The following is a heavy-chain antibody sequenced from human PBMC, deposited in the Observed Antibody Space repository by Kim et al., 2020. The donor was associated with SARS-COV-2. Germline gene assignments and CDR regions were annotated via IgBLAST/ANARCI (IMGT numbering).Heavy chain of an antibody. CDR1: GFTFSSYG. CDR3: AKDMVRNPPGGYYYYYYG. J-gene: IGHJ6*01. V-gene: IGHV3-30*18. Sequence: GGSLRLSCAASGFTFSSYGMHWVRQAPGKGLEWVAVISYDGSNKYYADSVKGRFTISRDNSKNTLYLQMNSLRAEDTAVYYCAKDMVRNPPGGYYYYYYG. D-gene: IGHD3-10*01. CDR2: ISYDGSNK.